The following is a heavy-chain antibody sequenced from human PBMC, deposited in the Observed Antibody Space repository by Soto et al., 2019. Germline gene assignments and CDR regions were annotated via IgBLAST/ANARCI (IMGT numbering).Heavy chain of an antibody. CDR2: IYYSGNT. Sequence: SETLSLPCPVSGCSIRSAHYYWSWIRQPPGKGLEWIGYIYYSGNTYYTPSLKSRLTISVDASKNQFSLKLTSVTAADTAVYYCGRLISDFSNGATPYGVDVWGPGTTVTVSS. CDR1: GCSIRSAHYY. V-gene: IGHV4-30-4*01. D-gene: IGHD3-3*01. J-gene: IGHJ6*02. CDR3: GRLISDFSNGATPYGVDV.